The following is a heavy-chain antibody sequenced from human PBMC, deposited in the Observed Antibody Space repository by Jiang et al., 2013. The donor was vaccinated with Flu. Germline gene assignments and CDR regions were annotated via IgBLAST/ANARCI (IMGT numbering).Heavy chain of an antibody. Sequence: GAEVKKPGASVKVSCKASGYTFTAYSVHWVRQAPGQSLEWMGLINTGSGNTQYSQRFQGRVTITRDTSASTTYMDLSSLKSEDTAVYYCARSPVAGAGDFWGQGTLVTVSS. CDR3: ARSPVAGAGDF. J-gene: IGHJ4*02. V-gene: IGHV1-3*04. D-gene: IGHD6-19*01. CDR2: INTGSGNT. CDR1: GYTFTAYS.